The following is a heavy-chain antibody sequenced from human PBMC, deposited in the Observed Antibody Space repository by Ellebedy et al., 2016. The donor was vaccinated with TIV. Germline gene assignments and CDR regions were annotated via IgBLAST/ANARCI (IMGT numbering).Heavy chain of an antibody. Sequence: AASVKVSCKVSGYIFTDYYIHWFRQAPGQEFEWMGWINPNNGGTNYAQKFQDRVTMTRDTTIRTVYLDLSRLTSDDTAVYYCTRGPSGGYFDYWGQGTLVPVSS. J-gene: IGHJ4*02. CDR3: TRGPSGGYFDY. D-gene: IGHD3-10*01. V-gene: IGHV1-2*02. CDR1: GYIFTDYY. CDR2: INPNNGGT.